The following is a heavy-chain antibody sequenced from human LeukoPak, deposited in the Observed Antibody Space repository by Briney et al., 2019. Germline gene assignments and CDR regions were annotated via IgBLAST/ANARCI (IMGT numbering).Heavy chain of an antibody. J-gene: IGHJ5*02. Sequence: PGGSLRLSCAASGFSFSNYWMSWVRQVPGKGLEWVVNINQDGTEKTYVDSVKGRFTISRDNAKTSLYLQMNSLRAEDTAVYYCARDSSYYDILTGYEPPNWFDPWGQGTLVTVSS. CDR2: INQDGTEK. CDR1: GFSFSNYW. CDR3: ARDSSYYDILTGYEPPNWFDP. D-gene: IGHD3-9*01. V-gene: IGHV3-7*03.